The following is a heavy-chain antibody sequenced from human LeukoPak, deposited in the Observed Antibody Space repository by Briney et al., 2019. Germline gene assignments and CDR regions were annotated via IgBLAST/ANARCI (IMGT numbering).Heavy chain of an antibody. CDR3: ARVATPVFDP. V-gene: IGHV4-39*07. CDR2: TYYSGST. J-gene: IGHJ5*02. Sequence: SETLSLTCTVSGGSISSRSYYWGWIRQPPGKGLEWIGSTYYSGSTYNNPSLKSRVTISVDTSKNQFSLKLSSVTAADTAVYYCARVATPVFDPWGQGTLVTVSS. CDR1: GGSISSRSYY. D-gene: IGHD2-15*01.